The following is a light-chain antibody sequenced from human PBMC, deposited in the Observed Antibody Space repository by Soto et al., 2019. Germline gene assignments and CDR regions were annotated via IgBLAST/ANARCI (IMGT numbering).Light chain of an antibody. CDR3: QPYNSWPPIT. CDR1: ESVSRN. J-gene: IGKJ5*01. Sequence: EVVMTQSPATLSVSPGERATLSCRASESVSRNLAWYQQKPGQAPRLLIYDASTRATGIPDRFSGGGSGTEFTLTISILQSEDFVVYYCQPYNSWPPITFGQGTRLEIK. V-gene: IGKV3-15*01. CDR2: DAS.